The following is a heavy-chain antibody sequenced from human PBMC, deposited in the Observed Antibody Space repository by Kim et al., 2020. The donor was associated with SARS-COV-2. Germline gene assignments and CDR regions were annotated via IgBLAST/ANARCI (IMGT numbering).Heavy chain of an antibody. Sequence: SETLSLTCAVYGGSFSGYYWSWIRQPPGKGLEWIGEINHSGSTNYNPSLKSRVTISVDTSKNQFSLKLSSVTAADTAVYYCARGDYSGSYYYKLAAGQKIDYWGQGTLVTVSS. CDR2: INHSGST. J-gene: IGHJ4*02. CDR3: ARGDYSGSYYYKLAAGQKIDY. V-gene: IGHV4-34*01. CDR1: GGSFSGYY. D-gene: IGHD1-26*01.